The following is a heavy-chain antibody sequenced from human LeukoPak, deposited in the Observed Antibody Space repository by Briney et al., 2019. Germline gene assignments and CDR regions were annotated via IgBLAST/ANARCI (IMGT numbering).Heavy chain of an antibody. CDR1: GFTFSSYW. CDR2: IKQDGSEK. D-gene: IGHD4-11*01. Sequence: HAGGSLRLSCAASGFTFSSYWMSWVPQAPGKGLEWVANIKQDGSEKYYVDSVKGRFTISRDNAKNSLYLQMNSLRAEDTAVYYCARDGEMTTVAIADYWGQGTLVTVSS. CDR3: ARDGEMTTVAIADY. J-gene: IGHJ4*02. V-gene: IGHV3-7*05.